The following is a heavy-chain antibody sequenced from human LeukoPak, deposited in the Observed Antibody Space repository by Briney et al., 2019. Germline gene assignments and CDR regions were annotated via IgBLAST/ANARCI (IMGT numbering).Heavy chain of an antibody. CDR1: GYTFTSYG. Sequence: ASVKVSCKASGYTFTSYGTSWVRQAPGQGLEWMGIINPSGGSTSYAQKFQGRVTMTRDTSTSTVYMELSSLRSEDTAVYYCARGPPNWGYDYWGPGTLVTVSS. J-gene: IGHJ4*02. V-gene: IGHV1-46*01. CDR2: INPSGGST. CDR3: ARGPPNWGYDY. D-gene: IGHD7-27*01.